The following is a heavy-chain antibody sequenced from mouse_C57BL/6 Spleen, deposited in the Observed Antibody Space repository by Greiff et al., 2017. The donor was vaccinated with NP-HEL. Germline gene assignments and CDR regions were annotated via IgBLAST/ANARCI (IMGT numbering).Heavy chain of an antibody. CDR3: ASSHYYGSSYESY. J-gene: IGHJ3*01. CDR2: IWGVGST. CDR1: GFSLTSYG. D-gene: IGHD1-1*01. Sequence: VKLVESGPGLVAPSQSLSITCTVSGFSLTSYGVDWVRQSPGKGLEWLGVIWGVGSTNYNSALKSRLSISKDNSKSQVFLKMNSLQTDDTAMYYCASSHYYGSSYESYWGQGTLVTVSA. V-gene: IGHV2-6*01.